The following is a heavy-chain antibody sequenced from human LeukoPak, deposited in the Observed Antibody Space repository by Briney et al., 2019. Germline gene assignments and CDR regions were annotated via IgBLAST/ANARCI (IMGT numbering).Heavy chain of an antibody. D-gene: IGHD3-16*02. V-gene: IGHV4-39*07. Sequence: PSETLSLTCTVSGGSMSSGSYYWGWIRQPPGKGLEWIGSIYHSGSTYYNPSLKSRVTISVDTSKNQFSLRLSSVTAADTAVYYCAAMYYDYVWGSYRQPGLGYNWFDPWGQGTLVTVSS. CDR2: IYHSGST. CDR3: AAMYYDYVWGSYRQPGLGYNWFDP. J-gene: IGHJ5*02. CDR1: GGSMSSGSYY.